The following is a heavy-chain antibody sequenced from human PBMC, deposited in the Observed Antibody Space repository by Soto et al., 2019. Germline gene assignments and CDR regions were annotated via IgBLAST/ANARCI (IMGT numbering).Heavy chain of an antibody. CDR1: GGTFRSSA. CDR3: TRDSSAWYVPASYYYYGMDV. Sequence: QVQLVQSGAEVKRPGSSVKVSCKPSGGTFRSSAITWVRQAPGQGLEWMGGIIPLFGTAQYAQKFQGRVTITADESTRKVYMEVSSLRSEDTAVYYCTRDSSAWYVPASYYYYGMDVWGQGTTVTVSS. J-gene: IGHJ6*02. CDR2: IIPLFGTA. V-gene: IGHV1-69*01. D-gene: IGHD6-19*01.